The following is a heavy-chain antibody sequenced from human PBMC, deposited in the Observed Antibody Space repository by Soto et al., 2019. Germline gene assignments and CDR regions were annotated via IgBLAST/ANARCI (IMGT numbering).Heavy chain of an antibody. V-gene: IGHV4-34*01. CDR1: GGSFSGYY. CDR3: ARAIVGATDAFDI. J-gene: IGHJ3*02. CDR2: INHSGST. D-gene: IGHD1-26*01. Sequence: SETLSLTCAVYGGSFSGYYWSWIRQPPGKGLEWIGEINHSGSTNYNPSLKSRVTISVDTSKNQFSLKLSSVTAADTAVYYCARAIVGATDAFDIWGQGTMVTV.